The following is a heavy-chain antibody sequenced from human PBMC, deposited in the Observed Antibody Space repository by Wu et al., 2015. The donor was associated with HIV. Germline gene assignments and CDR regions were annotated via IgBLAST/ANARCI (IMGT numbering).Heavy chain of an antibody. CDR3: ARLNVGDYYGSGSYQGGDY. CDR2: INPSGGST. CDR1: GYTFTSYY. V-gene: IGHV1-46*01. J-gene: IGHJ4*02. D-gene: IGHD3-10*01. Sequence: QVQLVQSGAEVKKPGASVKVSCKASGYTFTSYYMHWVRQAPGQGLEWMGIINPSGGSTSYAQKFQGRVTMTRDTSTSTVYMELSSLRSEDTAVYYCARLNVGDYYGSGSYQGGDYWGQGTLVTVSS.